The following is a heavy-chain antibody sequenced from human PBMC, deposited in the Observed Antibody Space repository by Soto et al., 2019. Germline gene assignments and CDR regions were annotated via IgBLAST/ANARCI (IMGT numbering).Heavy chain of an antibody. CDR2: ISSSGSTI. CDR1: GFTFSSYE. V-gene: IGHV3-48*03. J-gene: IGHJ2*01. Sequence: LRLSCAASGFTFSSYEMNWVRQAPGKGLEWVSYISSSGSTIYYADSVKGRFTISRDNAKNSLYLQMNSLRAEDTAVYYCARDGSSVLMVYAIRWDWYFDLWGRGTLVTVSS. D-gene: IGHD2-8*01. CDR3: ARDGSSVLMVYAIRWDWYFDL.